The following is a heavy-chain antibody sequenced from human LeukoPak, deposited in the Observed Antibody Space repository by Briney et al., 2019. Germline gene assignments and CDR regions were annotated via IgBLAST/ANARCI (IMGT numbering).Heavy chain of an antibody. CDR3: AKEGWVVVPAAFFDY. J-gene: IGHJ4*02. D-gene: IGHD2-2*01. CDR1: GFTFSNYA. V-gene: IGHV3-23*01. Sequence: GGSLRLSCAASGFTFSNYAMSLVRQAPGKGLEWVSAISASAGTTYYTDSVKGRFTISRDNSKNTVYLQMNSLRAEDTAIYYCAKEGWVVVPAAFFDYWGQGTLVTVSS. CDR2: ISASAGTT.